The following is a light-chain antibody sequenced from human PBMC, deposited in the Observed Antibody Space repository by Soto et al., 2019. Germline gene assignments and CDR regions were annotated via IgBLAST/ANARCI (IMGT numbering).Light chain of an antibody. CDR1: QSISSY. J-gene: IGKJ5*01. CDR2: AAS. V-gene: IGKV1-39*01. Sequence: DIQMTQSPSSLSPSVGDRVTITCRASQSISSYLNWYQQKPGKAPKLLIYAASSLQSGVPSRFSGSGSGTDFTLTISSLQPEDFATYYFQQSYSTPITFGQGTRLEI. CDR3: QQSYSTPIT.